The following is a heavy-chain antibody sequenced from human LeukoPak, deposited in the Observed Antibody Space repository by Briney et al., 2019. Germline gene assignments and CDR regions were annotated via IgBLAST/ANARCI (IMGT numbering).Heavy chain of an antibody. CDR2: ISGSGGST. V-gene: IGHV3-23*01. CDR3: AKPFMVGATGYYYYYMDV. Sequence: GGSLRLSCAASGFTFSSYAMSWVRQAPGKGLEWVSAISGSGGSTYYADSVKGRFTISRDNSENTLYLQMNSLRVDDTAVYYCAKPFMVGATGYYYYYMDVWGEGTTVTVSS. CDR1: GFTFSSYA. D-gene: IGHD1-26*01. J-gene: IGHJ6*03.